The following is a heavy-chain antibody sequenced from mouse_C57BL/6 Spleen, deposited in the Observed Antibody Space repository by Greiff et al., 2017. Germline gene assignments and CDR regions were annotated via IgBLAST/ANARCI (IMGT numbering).Heavy chain of an antibody. J-gene: IGHJ2*01. CDR1: GFTFSDYG. Sequence: EVKLMESGGGLVQPGGSLKLSCAASGFTFSDYGMAWVRQAPRKGPEWVAFISNLAYSIYYADTVTGRFTISRENAKNTLYLEMSSLRSEDTAMYYGARAVNDYDYFDYWGQGTTLTVSS. V-gene: IGHV5-15*01. D-gene: IGHD2-4*01. CDR3: ARAVNDYDYFDY. CDR2: ISNLAYSI.